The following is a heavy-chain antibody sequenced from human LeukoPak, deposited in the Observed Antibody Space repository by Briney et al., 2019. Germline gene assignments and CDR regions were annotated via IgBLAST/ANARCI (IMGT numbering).Heavy chain of an antibody. CDR2: ISSSSSYI. D-gene: IGHD2-2*01. CDR3: ARDLYCSSTSCRKMVPFDY. V-gene: IGHV3-21*01. J-gene: IGHJ4*02. Sequence: GGSLRLSCAASGFTFSSYSMNWVRQAPGKGLEWVSSISSSSSYIYYADSVKGRFAISRDNAKNSLYLQMNSLRAEDTAVYYCARDLYCSSTSCRKMVPFDYWGQGTLVTVSS. CDR1: GFTFSSYS.